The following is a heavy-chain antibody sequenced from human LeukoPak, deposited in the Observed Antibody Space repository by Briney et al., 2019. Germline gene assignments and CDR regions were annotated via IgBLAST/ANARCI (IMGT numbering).Heavy chain of an antibody. CDR1: GFTFSSYW. Sequence: GGSLRLSRAASGFTFSSYWMNWARQAPGKGLEWGASINHNGNVNYYVDSVKGRFTISRDNAKNSLYLQMSNLRAEDTAVYFWARGGGLDVWGQGATVTVSS. J-gene: IGHJ6*02. D-gene: IGHD3-16*01. V-gene: IGHV3-7*03. CDR3: ARGGGLDV. CDR2: INHNGNVN.